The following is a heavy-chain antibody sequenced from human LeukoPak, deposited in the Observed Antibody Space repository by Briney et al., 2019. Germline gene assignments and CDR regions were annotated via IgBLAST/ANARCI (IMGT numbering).Heavy chain of an antibody. CDR3: ARGHRGFYAFDI. CDR2: ISYDGSNK. V-gene: IGHV3-30-3*01. J-gene: IGHJ3*02. CDR1: GFTFSSYA. Sequence: GGSLRLSCAASGFTFSSYAMHWVRQAPGKGLEWVAVISYDGSNKYYADSVKGRFTISRDNSKNTLYLQMNSLRAEDTAVYYCARGHRGFYAFDIWGQGTMVTVSS. D-gene: IGHD3-10*01.